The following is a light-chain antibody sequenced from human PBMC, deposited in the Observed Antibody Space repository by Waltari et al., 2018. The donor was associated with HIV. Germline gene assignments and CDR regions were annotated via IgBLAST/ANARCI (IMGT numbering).Light chain of an antibody. CDR3: QSADSSGTHAV. Sequence: SYELTQPPSVSVSPGQTARITCSGDVLPTQYAYWYQQKPGQAPVVVISKDSERPSGIPERFSGSSSGTTVTLTISGVQAEDEADYYCQSADSSGTHAVFGGGTQLTVL. CDR1: VLPTQY. CDR2: KDS. J-gene: IGLJ7*01. V-gene: IGLV3-25*03.